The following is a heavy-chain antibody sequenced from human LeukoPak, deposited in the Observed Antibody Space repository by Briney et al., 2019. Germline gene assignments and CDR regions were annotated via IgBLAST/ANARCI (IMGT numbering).Heavy chain of an antibody. CDR2: IYYSGST. J-gene: IGHJ4*02. V-gene: IGHV4-59*01. CDR1: GGSISSYY. CDR3: ARELRPVDYVDY. D-gene: IGHD3-16*01. Sequence: SETLSLTCTVSGGSISSYYWSWIRQPPGKGLEWIGYIYYSGSTNYNPSLKSRVTISVDTSKNQFSLKLSSVTAADTAVYYCARELRPVDYVDYWGQGTLVIVSS.